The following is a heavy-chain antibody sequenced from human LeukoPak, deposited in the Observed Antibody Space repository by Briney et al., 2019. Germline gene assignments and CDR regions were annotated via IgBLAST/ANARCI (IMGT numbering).Heavy chain of an antibody. CDR1: GGSISSYY. Sequence: SETLSLTCTVSGGSISSYYWSWIRQPAGKGLEWIGRIYTSGSTNYNPSLKSRVTMSVDTSKNQFPLKLSSVTAADTAVYYCASSGYSSGWYRAELTSYDYWGQGTLVTVSS. CDR2: IYTSGST. V-gene: IGHV4-4*07. CDR3: ASSGYSSGWYRAELTSYDY. D-gene: IGHD6-19*01. J-gene: IGHJ4*02.